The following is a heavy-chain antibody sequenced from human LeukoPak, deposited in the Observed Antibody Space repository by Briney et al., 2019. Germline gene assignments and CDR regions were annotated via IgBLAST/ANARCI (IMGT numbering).Heavy chain of an antibody. CDR1: GFTFSSYA. V-gene: IGHV3-30-3*01. Sequence: GSLRLFCAASGFTFSSYAMHWVRQAPGKGLEWVAVISYDGSNKYYADSVKGRFTISRDNSKNTLYLQMNSLRAEDTAVYYCARDTDGSGSVDYWGQGTLVTVSS. CDR3: ARDTDGSGSVDY. D-gene: IGHD3-10*01. CDR2: ISYDGSNK. J-gene: IGHJ4*02.